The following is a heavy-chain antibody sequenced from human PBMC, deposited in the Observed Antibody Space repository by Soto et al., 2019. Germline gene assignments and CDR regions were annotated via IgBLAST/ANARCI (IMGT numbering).Heavy chain of an antibody. J-gene: IGHJ4*02. CDR1: GYTFTSYA. V-gene: IGHV1-3*01. D-gene: IGHD3-22*01. CDR3: ARVPNSSGYHFDY. Sequence: GASVKVSCKASGYTFTSYAMHWVRQAHGQRLEWMGWINVGNGNTKYAQKFQGRVTITADESTSTAYMELSSLRSEDTAVYYCARVPNSSGYHFDYWGQGTPVTVSS. CDR2: INVGNGNT.